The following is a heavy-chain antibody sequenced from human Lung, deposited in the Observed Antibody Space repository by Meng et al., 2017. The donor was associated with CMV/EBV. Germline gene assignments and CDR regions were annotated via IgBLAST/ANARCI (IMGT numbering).Heavy chain of an antibody. CDR2: ISWNSGSI. D-gene: IGHD2-15*01. CDR1: GFTFDDYA. Sequence: SXRLXXAASGFTFDDYAMHWVRQAPGKGLEWVSGISWNSGSIGYADSVKGRFTISRDNAKNSLYLQMNSLRAEDTALYYCAREGYCSGGSCYYYYYGMDVXGQGXTVTVSS. CDR3: AREGYCSGGSCYYYYYGMDV. J-gene: IGHJ6*02. V-gene: IGHV3-9*01.